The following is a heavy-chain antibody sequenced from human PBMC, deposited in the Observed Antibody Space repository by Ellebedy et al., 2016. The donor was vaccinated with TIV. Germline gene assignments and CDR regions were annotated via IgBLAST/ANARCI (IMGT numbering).Heavy chain of an antibody. D-gene: IGHD2-15*01. J-gene: IGHJ6*02. V-gene: IGHV4-39*07. CDR1: DDSFGSSRLS. CDR2: IYFIGNT. CDR3: ARDTIVASPGISAYGMDV. Sequence: SETLSLTCTVSDDSFGSSRLSWGWIRQPPGKGLEWIGNIYFIGNTYYNPSLRGRVTISVDTSKRQFSLKLSSVTAADTAVYYCARDTIVASPGISAYGMDVWGQGTTVTVSS.